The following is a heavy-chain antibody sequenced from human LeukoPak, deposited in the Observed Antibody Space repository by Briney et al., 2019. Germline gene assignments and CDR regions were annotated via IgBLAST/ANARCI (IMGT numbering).Heavy chain of an antibody. Sequence: GASVKVSCKASGGTFSSYAISWVRQAPGQGLEWMGGIIPIFGTANYAQKFQGRVTMTEDTSTDTAYMELSSLRSEDTAVYYCATPYYYDSSGYYYFDYWGQGTLVTVSS. J-gene: IGHJ4*02. V-gene: IGHV1-69*06. CDR2: IIPIFGTA. D-gene: IGHD3-22*01. CDR3: ATPYYYDSSGYYYFDY. CDR1: GGTFSSYA.